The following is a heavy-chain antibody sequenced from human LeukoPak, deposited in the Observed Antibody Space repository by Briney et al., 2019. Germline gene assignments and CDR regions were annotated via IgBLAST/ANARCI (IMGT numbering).Heavy chain of an antibody. J-gene: IGHJ4*02. V-gene: IGHV3-23*01. Sequence: GGSLRLSCAASGFPFSKYTMTWARHAPGEGLERVTDNRDSGYRTYCADSEKRRFPIPRDNSKNMLYLQMNSLRVEDTVLYYCAKGLGTSGYHDYSGQGALVTVSS. CDR3: AKGLGTSGYHDY. D-gene: IGHD3-22*01. CDR2: NRDSGYRT. CDR1: GFPFSKYT.